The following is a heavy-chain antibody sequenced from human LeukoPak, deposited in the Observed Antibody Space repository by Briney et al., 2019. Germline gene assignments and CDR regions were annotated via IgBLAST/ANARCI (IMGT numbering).Heavy chain of an antibody. D-gene: IGHD3-22*01. CDR3: AADYYDSSGYLNY. V-gene: IGHV1-58*01. Sequence: GLIFVGSGNTNYAQKFQERVTITRDMSTSTAYMELSSLRSEDTAVYYCAADYYDSSGYLNYWGQGTLVTVSS. CDR2: IFVGSGNT. J-gene: IGHJ4*02.